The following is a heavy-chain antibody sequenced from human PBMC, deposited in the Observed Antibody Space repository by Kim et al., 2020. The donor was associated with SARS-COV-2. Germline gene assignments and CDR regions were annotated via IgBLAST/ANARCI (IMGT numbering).Heavy chain of an antibody. D-gene: IGHD6-13*01. CDR3: ARGGISTLYPFDF. J-gene: IGHJ4*02. Sequence: YNPSLKSRVTMSVDTSMNQFSLRLRSVTAADTAVYYCARGGISTLYPFDFWGQGTLVTVSS. V-gene: IGHV4-4*07.